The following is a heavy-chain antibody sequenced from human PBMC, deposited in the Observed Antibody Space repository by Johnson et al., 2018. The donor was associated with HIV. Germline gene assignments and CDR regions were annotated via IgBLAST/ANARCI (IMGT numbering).Heavy chain of an antibody. V-gene: IGHV3-30*02. J-gene: IGHJ3*02. CDR2: IRYDGSNK. D-gene: IGHD3-22*01. CDR1: GFAFSDYY. CDR3: AKGFYDSSGTDSFHI. Sequence: QVQLVESWGGVVRPGGSLRLSCAAPGFAFSDYYMAWIRQAPGKGLEWVAFIRYDGSNKYYADSVKGRFTISRDNSKNTLYLQINSLRAEDTAVYYCAKGFYDSSGTDSFHIWGQGTMVTVSS.